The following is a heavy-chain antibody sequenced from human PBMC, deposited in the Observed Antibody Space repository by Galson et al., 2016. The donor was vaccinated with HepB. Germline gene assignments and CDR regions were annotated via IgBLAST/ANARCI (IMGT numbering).Heavy chain of an antibody. J-gene: IGHJ4*02. D-gene: IGHD6-13*01. Sequence: SLRLSCAASGFTFSSYVMSWVRQAPGKGLEWVSVIYSGGSTYYADSVKGRFTMSRDESKKMLYLQMNNLRAEDTALYYCVRGTLGYLDHWGQGTPGTVSS. CDR2: IYSGGST. CDR1: GFTFSSYV. V-gene: IGHV3-53*01. CDR3: VRGTLGYLDH.